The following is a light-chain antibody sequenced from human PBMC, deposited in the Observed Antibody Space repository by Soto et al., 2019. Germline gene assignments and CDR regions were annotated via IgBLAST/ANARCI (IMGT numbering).Light chain of an antibody. Sequence: EVVMTQSPATLSVSPGESATLSCRASQSVGSNLAWYQHKHGQAPRLLIYAASARATGVPAKFSGSGSGTEFTLTISSLQSEDFAVYYCQQYDNWPPITFGQGTRLGIK. V-gene: IGKV3-15*01. J-gene: IGKJ5*01. CDR2: AAS. CDR3: QQYDNWPPIT. CDR1: QSVGSN.